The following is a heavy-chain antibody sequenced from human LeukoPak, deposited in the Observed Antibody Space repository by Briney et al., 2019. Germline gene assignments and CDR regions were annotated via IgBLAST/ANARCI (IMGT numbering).Heavy chain of an antibody. D-gene: IGHD6-13*01. Sequence: SETLSLTCAVYGGSFSGYYWSWIRQPPGKGLEWLGEINHSGSTNYNPSLKSRVTISVDTSKNQFSLKLSSVTAADTAVYYCARRTSRIAAAGLDYWGQGTLVTVSS. CDR2: INHSGST. V-gene: IGHV4-34*01. J-gene: IGHJ4*02. CDR3: ARRTSRIAAAGLDY. CDR1: GGSFSGYY.